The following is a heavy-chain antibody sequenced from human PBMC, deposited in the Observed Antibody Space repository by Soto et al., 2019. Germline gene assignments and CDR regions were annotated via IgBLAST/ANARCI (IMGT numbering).Heavy chain of an antibody. Sequence: ASVKVSCKASGYTFTSYGISWVRQAPGQGLEWMGWISAYNGNTNYAQKLQGRVTMTTGTSTSTAYMELRSLRSDDTAVYYCARDTAVVVVAATNYYYYYGMDVWGQGTTVTVSS. CDR2: ISAYNGNT. V-gene: IGHV1-18*04. CDR1: GYTFTSYG. CDR3: ARDTAVVVVAATNYYYYYGMDV. D-gene: IGHD2-15*01. J-gene: IGHJ6*02.